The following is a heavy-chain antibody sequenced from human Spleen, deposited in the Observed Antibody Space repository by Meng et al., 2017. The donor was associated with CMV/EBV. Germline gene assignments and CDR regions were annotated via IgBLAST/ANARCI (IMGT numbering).Heavy chain of an antibody. Sequence: SGFPFSCYSMNLVRQAQGKGLEWVSSISSSSTYIYYADSVKGRFTISRDNAKNSLYLQMNSLRAEDTAVYYCARGPAYCSSTSCPPDYWGQGTLVTVSS. CDR2: ISSSSTYI. D-gene: IGHD2-2*01. CDR1: GFPFSCYS. J-gene: IGHJ4*02. V-gene: IGHV3-21*01. CDR3: ARGPAYCSSTSCPPDY.